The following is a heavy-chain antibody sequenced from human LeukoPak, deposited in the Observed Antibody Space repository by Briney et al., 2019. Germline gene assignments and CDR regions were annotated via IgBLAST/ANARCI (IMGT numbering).Heavy chain of an antibody. V-gene: IGHV4-39*07. D-gene: IGHD2-15*01. CDR2: MCYSGNT. Sequence: TSETLSLTCTSSGDSISSSTYYWGWIRQPPGKGLEWIGSMCYSGNTYYNPSLKSRVTISVDTSKNQFSLKLSSVTAADTAVYYCAREINCSGGSCPFDYRGQGTLVTVSS. J-gene: IGHJ4*02. CDR3: AREINCSGGSCPFDY. CDR1: GDSISSSTYY.